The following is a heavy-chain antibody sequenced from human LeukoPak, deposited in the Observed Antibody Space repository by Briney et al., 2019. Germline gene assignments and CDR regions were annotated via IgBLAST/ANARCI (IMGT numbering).Heavy chain of an antibody. V-gene: IGHV4-61*02. CDR2: IYSSGST. CDR3: AREDSYGGYDFYYYMDV. Sequence: SETLSLTCTVSGGSISSGSYYWSWIRQPAGKGLEWIGRIYSSGSTNYNPSLKSRVTISVDTSKNQFSLKLSSVTAADTAVYYCAREDSYGGYDFYYYMDVWGKGTTVTVSS. CDR1: GGSISSGSYY. J-gene: IGHJ6*03. D-gene: IGHD5-12*01.